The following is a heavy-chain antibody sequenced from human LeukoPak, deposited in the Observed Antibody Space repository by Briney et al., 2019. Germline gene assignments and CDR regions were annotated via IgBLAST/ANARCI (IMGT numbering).Heavy chain of an antibody. J-gene: IGHJ3*02. CDR2: INPNSGGT. CDR3: ARDNSYYYDSSGYYLDAFDI. D-gene: IGHD3-22*01. Sequence: ASVKVSCKASGYTFTGYYMHWVRQAPGQGLEWMGWINPNSGGTNYAQKFQGRVTMTRDTSISTAYMELSRLRSDDTAVYYCARDNSYYYDSSGYYLDAFDIWGQGTMVTVSS. CDR1: GYTFTGYY. V-gene: IGHV1-2*02.